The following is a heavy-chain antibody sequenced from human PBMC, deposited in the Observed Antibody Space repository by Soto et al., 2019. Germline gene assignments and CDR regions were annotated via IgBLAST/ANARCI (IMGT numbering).Heavy chain of an antibody. CDR2: INPSGGST. CDR3: ARDTHRTTVTSRYYYYGMDV. CDR1: GCTFTRYY. D-gene: IGHD4-4*01. J-gene: IGHJ6*02. V-gene: IGHV1-46*01. Sequence: AALKVSCKACGCTFTRYYMHWVRQAPGQGLEWMGIINPSGGSTSYAQRFQGRVTMTRDTSTSTVYMELSSLRSEDTAVYYCARDTHRTTVTSRYYYYGMDVWGQGTTVTVYS.